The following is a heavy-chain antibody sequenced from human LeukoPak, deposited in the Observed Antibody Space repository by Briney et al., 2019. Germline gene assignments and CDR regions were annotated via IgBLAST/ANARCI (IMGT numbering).Heavy chain of an antibody. D-gene: IGHD1-14*01. J-gene: IGHJ6*03. CDR2: INHSGST. Sequence: SETLSLTCAVYGGSFSCYYGSWIPQPPGKGLEWIGEINHSGSTNYNPSLKSRVTISVDTSKIHFSLRLRSVTAADTAVYYCAREGRPGSPVLLYYYYHYMDVWRKGTTLTVSS. CDR3: AREGRPGSPVLLYYYYHYMDV. CDR1: GGSFSCYY. V-gene: IGHV4-34*01.